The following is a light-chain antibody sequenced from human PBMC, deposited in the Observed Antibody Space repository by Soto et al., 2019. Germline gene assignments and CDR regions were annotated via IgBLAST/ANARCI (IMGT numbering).Light chain of an antibody. Sequence: EIVLTQSPGTLSLSPGERATLSCRASQSVSSSYLAWYQQKPGQAPRLLIYGASSRATGIPDRFSGSGSGTDFTLTISRLEPEDFAVYYCQQYGSPWVTFGGGTKVEIK. J-gene: IGKJ4*01. CDR1: QSVSSSY. CDR3: QQYGSPWVT. CDR2: GAS. V-gene: IGKV3-20*01.